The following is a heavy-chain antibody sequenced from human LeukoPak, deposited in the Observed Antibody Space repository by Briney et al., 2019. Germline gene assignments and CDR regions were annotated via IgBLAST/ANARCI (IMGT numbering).Heavy chain of an antibody. CDR2: ISSSSSTI. D-gene: IGHD3-22*01. CDR3: ARDYYDSSGS. V-gene: IGHV3-48*04. CDR1: GFSFSSYW. J-gene: IGHJ4*02. Sequence: GGSLRLSCAASGFSFSSYWMTWLRQAPGKGLEWVSYISSSSSTIYYADSVKGRFTISRDNAKNSLYLQMNSLRAEDTAVYYCARDYYDSSGSWGQGTLVTVSS.